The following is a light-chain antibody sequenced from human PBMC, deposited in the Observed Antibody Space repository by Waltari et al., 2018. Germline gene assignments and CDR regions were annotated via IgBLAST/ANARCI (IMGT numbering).Light chain of an antibody. V-gene: IGKV1-39*01. CDR2: AAS. CDR1: QSISNY. CDR3: QQSYSAPYT. J-gene: IGKJ2*01. Sequence: DIQMTQSPSSLSAFVGDRVTITCRSSQSISNYLNWYQQKPGKAPKVLIYAASSLQSGGPSRFSGSGSGTDFTLTIGSLQPEDFATYYCQQSYSAPYTFGQGTKLEIK.